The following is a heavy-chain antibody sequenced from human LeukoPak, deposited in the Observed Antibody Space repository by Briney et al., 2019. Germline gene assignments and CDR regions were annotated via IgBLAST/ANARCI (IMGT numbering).Heavy chain of an antibody. CDR1: GYTLTELS. Sequence: ASVKVSCKVSGYTLTELSMHWVRQAPGKGLEWMGGFDPEDGETIYAQKFQGRVTMTEDTSTDTAYMELSSLRSEDTAVYYCATVSRESPYYYHYMDVWGKGTTVTVSS. CDR3: ATVSRESPYYYHYMDV. CDR2: FDPEDGET. J-gene: IGHJ6*03. V-gene: IGHV1-24*01.